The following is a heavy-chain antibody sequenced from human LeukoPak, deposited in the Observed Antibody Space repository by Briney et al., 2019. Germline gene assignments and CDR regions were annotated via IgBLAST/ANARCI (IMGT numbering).Heavy chain of an antibody. Sequence: ASVKVSCKASGYTFTGYYMHWVRQAPGQGLEWMGWINPNSGGTNYAQKFQGRVAMTRDTSISTAYMELSRLRSDDTAVYYCARGGGRAVAGSGYWGQGTLVTVSS. CDR1: GYTFTGYY. CDR2: INPNSGGT. V-gene: IGHV1-2*02. CDR3: ARGGGRAVAGSGY. J-gene: IGHJ4*02. D-gene: IGHD6-19*01.